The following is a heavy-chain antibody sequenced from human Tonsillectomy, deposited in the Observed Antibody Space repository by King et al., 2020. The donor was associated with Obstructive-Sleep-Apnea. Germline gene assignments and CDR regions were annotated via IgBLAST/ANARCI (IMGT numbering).Heavy chain of an antibody. CDR2: ISSSSTI. CDR1: GFTFSSYS. J-gene: IGHJ6*02. V-gene: IGHV3-48*01. CDR3: AAGIRVPGGYYGMDV. Sequence: VQLVESGGGLVQPGGSLRLSCAASGFTFSSYSMNWVRQAPGKGLEWVSYISSSSTIKYADSVGGRFTISRDNAKSSLYLQMNSLRAEDTAVYYCAAGIRVPGGYYGMDVWGQGTTVTVSS. D-gene: IGHD6-13*01.